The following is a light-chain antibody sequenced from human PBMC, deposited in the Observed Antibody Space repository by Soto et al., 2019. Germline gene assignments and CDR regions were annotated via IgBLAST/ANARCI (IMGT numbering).Light chain of an antibody. V-gene: IGLV1-51*01. CDR2: DDH. CDR1: SSNIGKNS. CDR3: ATWDLTLSAGVL. Sequence: QSVLTQPPSASETPGQRVTISCSGGSSNIGKNSVSWYQQLPATAPKLLIYDDHQRPSGIPDRFSASKSGTSATLDITGLQPADEADYYCATWDLTLSAGVLFGGGTKLTV. J-gene: IGLJ2*01.